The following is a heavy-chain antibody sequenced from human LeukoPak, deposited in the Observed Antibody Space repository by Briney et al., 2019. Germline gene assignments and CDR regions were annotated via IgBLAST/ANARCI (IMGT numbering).Heavy chain of an antibody. CDR3: ARHRRYYDSSGYSPDY. J-gene: IGHJ4*02. V-gene: IGHV4-39*01. D-gene: IGHD3-22*01. CDR1: GGSISSSSYY. Sequence: SETLSLTRTVSGGSISSSSYYWGWIRQPPGKGLEWIGSIYYSGSTYYNPSLKSRVTISVDTSKNQFSLKLSSVTAADTAVYYCARHRRYYDSSGYSPDYWGQGTLVTVSS. CDR2: IYYSGST.